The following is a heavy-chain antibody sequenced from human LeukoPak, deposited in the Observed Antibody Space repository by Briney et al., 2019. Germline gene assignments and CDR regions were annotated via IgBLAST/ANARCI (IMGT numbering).Heavy chain of an antibody. V-gene: IGHV4-4*02. J-gene: IGHJ5*02. Sequence: SETLSLACAVSGDSIRSHWYTWVGQSPGKGLERISEVSRDGATNYNPSLKSRVTISLDMSKNHLSLKLSSVTAADTAVYYCASQTIYGYVWGPAWGQGALVTVSS. D-gene: IGHD3-16*01. CDR3: ASQTIYGYVWGPA. CDR1: GDSIRSHW. CDR2: VSRDGAT.